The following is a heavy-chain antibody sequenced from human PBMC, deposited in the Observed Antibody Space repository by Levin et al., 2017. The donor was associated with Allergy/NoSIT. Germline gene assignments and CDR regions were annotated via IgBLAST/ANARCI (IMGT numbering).Heavy chain of an antibody. CDR1: GGTFSSYV. D-gene: IGHD6-6*01. CDR3: AVQPVEYSSSFGKHFDY. CDR2: IIPIFHQT. J-gene: IGHJ4*02. V-gene: IGHV1-69*06. Sequence: ASVKVSCKASGGTFSSYVISWVRQAPGQGLEWMGGIIPIFHQTNYAQKFQGRVTITADKSTSSAYMDLSRLRSEDTAVYYCAVQPVEYSSSFGKHFDYWGQGTLVTVSS.